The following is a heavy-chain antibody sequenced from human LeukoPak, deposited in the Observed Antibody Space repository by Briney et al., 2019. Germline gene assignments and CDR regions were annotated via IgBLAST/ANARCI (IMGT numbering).Heavy chain of an antibody. CDR2: IYPGASDT. Sequence: GASLKISCKGSGSRFTSYWIGWVRPMPGKGMEWMGIIYPGASDTRYSPSFQGQVTISADKSISTAYLQWSSLKASDTAMYYCARLTTVTTNFDYWGQGTLVTVSS. J-gene: IGHJ4*02. D-gene: IGHD4-11*01. CDR3: ARLTTVTTNFDY. CDR1: GSRFTSYW. V-gene: IGHV5-51*01.